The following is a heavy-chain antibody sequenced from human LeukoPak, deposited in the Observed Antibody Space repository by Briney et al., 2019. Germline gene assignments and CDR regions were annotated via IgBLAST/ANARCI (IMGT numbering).Heavy chain of an antibody. Sequence: GGSLRLSCAASGFTFSSYAMSWVRQAPGKGLEWVSTVSGNGGITYYADSMKGRFTISRDNAKNSLYLQMDSLRAEDTAVYYCARDGITMRILEYWGQGTLVTVSS. CDR1: GFTFSSYA. V-gene: IGHV3-23*01. CDR2: VSGNGGIT. CDR3: ARDGITMRILEY. J-gene: IGHJ4*02. D-gene: IGHD3-10*01.